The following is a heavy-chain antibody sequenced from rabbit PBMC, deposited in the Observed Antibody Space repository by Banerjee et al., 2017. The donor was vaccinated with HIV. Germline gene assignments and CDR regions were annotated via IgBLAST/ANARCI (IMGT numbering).Heavy chain of an antibody. D-gene: IGHD4-1*01. V-gene: IGHV1S47*01. CDR1: EFDLSSYG. CDR3: ARDLAGVIGWNFNL. CDR2: IDPMFGTT. J-gene: IGHJ4*01. Sequence: GSLTLTCKASEFDLSSYGMSWVRQAPGKGLEWIGFIDPMFGTTYYANWVNGRFTISSHNAQNTLYLQLNSLTAADTATYFCARDLAGVIGWNFNLWGPGTLVTVS.